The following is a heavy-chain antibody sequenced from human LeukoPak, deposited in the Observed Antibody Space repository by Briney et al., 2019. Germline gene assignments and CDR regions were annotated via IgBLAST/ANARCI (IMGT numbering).Heavy chain of an antibody. D-gene: IGHD2-15*01. CDR2: ISSGGSPI. J-gene: IGHJ4*02. V-gene: IGHV3-48*03. Sequence: GGSLRLSCAASGFTFSSYEMNWVRQAPGKGLEWVSYISSGGSPIYYADSVKGRFTISRDNAKNSLYLQMNSLRAEDTAVYYCASWAIVASSLFDYWCQGTLVTVSS. CDR3: ASWAIVASSLFDY. CDR1: GFTFSSYE.